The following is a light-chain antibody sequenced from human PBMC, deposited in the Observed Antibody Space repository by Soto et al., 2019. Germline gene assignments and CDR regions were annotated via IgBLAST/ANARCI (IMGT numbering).Light chain of an antibody. V-gene: IGKV3-20*01. CDR2: SGS. Sequence: EIVLTQSPGTLSLSPGQRATLSCRASQSISSSYLTWYQQKPGQAPRLLIYSGSSRATGIPDRFSGSGSGTDFTLTISRLEPEDFAVYYCQQYGSSPITFGQGTRLEIK. CDR3: QQYGSSPIT. CDR1: QSISSSY. J-gene: IGKJ5*01.